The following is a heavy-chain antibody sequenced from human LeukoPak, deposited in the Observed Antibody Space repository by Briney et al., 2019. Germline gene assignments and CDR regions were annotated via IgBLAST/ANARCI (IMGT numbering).Heavy chain of an antibody. Sequence: SETLSLTCTVSGYSISSGYYWGWIRQSPGKGLEWIGSIYHSGSTYYNPSLKSRVTLSVDTSKNQFSLKLYSVTAADTAVYYCAKYSYGWGGYYYYGMDVWGQGTTVTVSS. CDR3: AKYSYGWGGYYYYGMDV. D-gene: IGHD5-18*01. V-gene: IGHV4-38-2*02. J-gene: IGHJ6*02. CDR1: GYSISSGYY. CDR2: IYHSGST.